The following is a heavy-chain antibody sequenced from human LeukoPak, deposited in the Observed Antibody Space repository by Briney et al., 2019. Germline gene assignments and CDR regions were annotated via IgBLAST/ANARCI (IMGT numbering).Heavy chain of an antibody. D-gene: IGHD1-26*01. CDR3: ARHRVSGSSYSALEY. CDR1: GGSISSHY. CDR2: IYYSGSS. V-gene: IGHV4-59*08. J-gene: IGHJ4*02. Sequence: SETLSLTCTVSGGSISSHYWSWLRQPPGKGLEWIGYIYYSGSSNYNPSLKSRVIISVDTSKNHFSLNLSSVTAADTAVYYCARHRVSGSSYSALEYWGQGTLVTVSS.